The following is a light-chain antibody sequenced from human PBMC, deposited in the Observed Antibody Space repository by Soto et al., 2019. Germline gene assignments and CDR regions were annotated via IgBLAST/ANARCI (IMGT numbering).Light chain of an antibody. CDR2: DAS. J-gene: IGKJ3*01. V-gene: IGKV3-11*01. CDR1: QSFVSD. CDR3: HQRSTWPFT. Sequence: EIVLTPPPATLCFSPGERDTLSCRAGQSFVSDVALNHQKPGQAPRYIIYDASNRATAIPARFSGSGSGTDFTLTISSLDPEDFAVYYCHQRSTWPFTFGPASKADIK.